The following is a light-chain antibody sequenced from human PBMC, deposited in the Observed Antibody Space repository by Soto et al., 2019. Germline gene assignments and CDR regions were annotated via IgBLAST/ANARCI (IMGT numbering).Light chain of an antibody. J-gene: IGLJ3*02. V-gene: IGLV4-60*02. CDR2: LEGSGSY. CDR3: ETWDSYSWV. Sequence: QLVLTQSSSASASLGSSVKLTCTLSSGHSSYIIAWHQQQPGKAPRYLMKLEGSGSYNKGSGVPDRFSGSSSGADRYLTISNLQFEYEADYYCETWDSYSWVFGGGTKLTVL. CDR1: SGHSSYI.